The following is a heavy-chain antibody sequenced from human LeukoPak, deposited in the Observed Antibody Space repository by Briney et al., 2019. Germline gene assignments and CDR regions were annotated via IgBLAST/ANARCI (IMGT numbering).Heavy chain of an antibody. D-gene: IGHD4-17*01. Sequence: SETLSLTCTVSGGSISNYYWSWIRQPPGKGLEWIGYIYYSGSTNYNPSLKSRVIISVDTSKNQFSLKLSSVAAADTAVYYCARDYGDYFVYWGQGTLVTVSS. CDR2: IYYSGST. CDR1: GGSISNYY. J-gene: IGHJ4*02. V-gene: IGHV4-59*01. CDR3: ARDYGDYFVY.